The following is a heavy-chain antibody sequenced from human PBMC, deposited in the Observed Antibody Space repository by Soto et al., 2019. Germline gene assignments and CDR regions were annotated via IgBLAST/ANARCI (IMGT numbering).Heavy chain of an antibody. V-gene: IGHV4-38-2*01. CDR3: ARTYYYDSDRSAFDI. D-gene: IGHD3-22*01. Sequence: SETLSLTCAVSGFSISSGYYWGWIRQPPGKGLEWIGNIYHSYSTYYNPSLKSRVTISVDTSKNQFSLKLSSVTAADTAVYYCARTYYYDSDRSAFDIWGQGTMVTVSS. CDR1: GFSISSGYY. J-gene: IGHJ3*02. CDR2: IYHSYST.